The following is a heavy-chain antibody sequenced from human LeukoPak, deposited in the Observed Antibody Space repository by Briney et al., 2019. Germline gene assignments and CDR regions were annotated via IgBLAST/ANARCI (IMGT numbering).Heavy chain of an antibody. J-gene: IGHJ5*02. V-gene: IGHV4-61*02. D-gene: IGHD3-22*01. CDR2: IYTSGST. CDR1: GGSISSGSYY. Sequence: PSQTLSLTCTVSGGSISSGSYYWSWIRQPAGKGLEWIGRIYTSGSTNYNPSLKSRVTISVDTSKNQFSLKLSSVTAADTAVCYCARVWKYYYDSSGYDTWGQGTLVTVSS. CDR3: ARVWKYYYDSSGYDT.